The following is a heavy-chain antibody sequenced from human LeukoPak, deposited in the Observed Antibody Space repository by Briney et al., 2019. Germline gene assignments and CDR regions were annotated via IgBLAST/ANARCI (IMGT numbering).Heavy chain of an antibody. CDR3: ARAKRWLQVDAFDI. Sequence: ASVKVSCKASGYTFTSYDINWVRQATGQGLEWMGWTNPNSGNTGYAQKFQGRVTITRNTSISTAYMELSSLRSEDTAVYYCARAKRWLQVDAFDIWGQGTMVTVSS. V-gene: IGHV1-8*03. CDR1: GYTFTSYD. CDR2: TNPNSGNT. J-gene: IGHJ3*02. D-gene: IGHD5-24*01.